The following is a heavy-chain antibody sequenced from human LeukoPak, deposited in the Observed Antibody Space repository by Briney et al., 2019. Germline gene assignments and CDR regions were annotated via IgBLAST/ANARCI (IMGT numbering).Heavy chain of an antibody. D-gene: IGHD3-3*01. V-gene: IGHV4-59*12. Sequence: SETLSLTCTVSGGSISNYYWSWTRQSPGKGLEWIGYIYYSGNTNYNPSLKSRVTMSLDTSKNQFSLKLSSVTAADTAVYYCARGGKYYDFWSTQKGNAFDIWGQGTMVTVSS. CDR1: GGSISNYY. J-gene: IGHJ3*02. CDR2: IYYSGNT. CDR3: ARGGKYYDFWSTQKGNAFDI.